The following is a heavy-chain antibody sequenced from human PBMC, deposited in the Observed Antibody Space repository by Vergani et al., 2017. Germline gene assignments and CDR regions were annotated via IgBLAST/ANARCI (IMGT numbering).Heavy chain of an antibody. CDR1: GGSISSSSYY. J-gene: IGHJ3*02. V-gene: IGHV4-39*01. CDR2: IYYSGST. Sequence: QLQLQESGPGLVKPSETLSLTCTVSGGSISSSSYYWGWIRQPPGKGLEWIGSIYYSGSTYYNPSLKRRVTISVDTSKNQFSLKLSSVTAADTAVYYCARPLVGATRSDAFDIWGQGTMVTVSS. CDR3: ARPLVGATRSDAFDI. D-gene: IGHD1-26*01.